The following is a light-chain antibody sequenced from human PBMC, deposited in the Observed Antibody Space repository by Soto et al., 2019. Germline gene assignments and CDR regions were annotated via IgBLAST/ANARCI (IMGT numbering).Light chain of an antibody. V-gene: IGKV3-20*01. Sequence: EIVLTQSPATLSSFPGDRVTLSCRASQYINTRLAWYQHRPGQAPRLLIYQTSLRAAGIPARFSGSGSGTDFTLTISRLEPEDFAVYYCQQYGGSPVTFGQGTRLEIK. CDR3: QQYGGSPVT. J-gene: IGKJ5*01. CDR1: QYINTR. CDR2: QTS.